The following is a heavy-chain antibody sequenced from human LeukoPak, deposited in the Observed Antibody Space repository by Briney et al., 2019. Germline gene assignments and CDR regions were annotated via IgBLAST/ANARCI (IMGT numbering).Heavy chain of an antibody. J-gene: IGHJ4*02. CDR1: GFTFSSYS. D-gene: IGHD6-19*01. CDR3: ARGYLLAVAGTASLDY. V-gene: IGHV3-21*04. CDR2: ISSSSSYI. Sequence: GGSLRLSCAASGFTFSSYSMNWVRQAPGKGLEWVSSISSSSSYIYYADSVKGRFTISRDNAKNSLYLQMNSLRAEDTALYYCARGYLLAVAGTASLDYWGQGTLVTVSS.